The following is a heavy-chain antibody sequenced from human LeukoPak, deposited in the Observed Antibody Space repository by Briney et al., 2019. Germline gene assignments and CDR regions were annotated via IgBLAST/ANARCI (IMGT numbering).Heavy chain of an antibody. Sequence: ASVKVSCKASGYTFTGYYMHWVRQAPGQGLEWMGWINPNSGGTNYAQKFQGRVTMTRDTSISTAYMELSRLRSDDTAAYYCARDLNYYGSGSYYNYWGQGTLVTVSS. CDR3: ARDLNYYGSGSYYNY. V-gene: IGHV1-2*02. D-gene: IGHD3-10*01. CDR1: GYTFTGYY. CDR2: INPNSGGT. J-gene: IGHJ4*02.